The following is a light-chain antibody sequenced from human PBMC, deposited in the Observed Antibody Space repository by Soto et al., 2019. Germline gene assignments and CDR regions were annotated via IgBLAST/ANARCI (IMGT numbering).Light chain of an antibody. CDR2: DVN. CDR1: INDVGGYNY. J-gene: IGLJ2*01. CDR3: CSYAGSYTHVV. Sequence: QSALTQPRSVSGSPGQSVTISCTGTINDVGGYNYVSWYQQRPAEAPELMIYDVNKRPSGVPDRFSGSKSGNTASLTISGLQAEDEAGYYCCSYAGSYTHVVFGGGTKLTVL. V-gene: IGLV2-11*01.